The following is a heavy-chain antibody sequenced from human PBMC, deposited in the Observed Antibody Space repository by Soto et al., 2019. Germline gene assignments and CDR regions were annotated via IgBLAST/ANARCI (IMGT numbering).Heavy chain of an antibody. J-gene: IGHJ6*02. CDR1: GDSVSSNSAA. CDR3: ARSREAGTIYGMDV. D-gene: IGHD1-7*01. V-gene: IGHV6-1*01. Sequence: PSQTLSLTCPISGDSVSSNSAAWNWIRQSPSRGLEWLERTHSWSTWYNDYAVSVKSRITNNSGTSRNQFSLQLNAVTPEDTAVYYCARSREAGTIYGMDVWGQGTTVTVSS. CDR2: THSWSTWYN.